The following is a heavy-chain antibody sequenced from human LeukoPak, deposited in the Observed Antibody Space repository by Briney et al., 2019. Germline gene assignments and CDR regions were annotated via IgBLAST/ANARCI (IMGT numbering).Heavy chain of an antibody. CDR2: INHSGST. J-gene: IGHJ6*02. CDR1: GGSVSSGSYY. Sequence: SETLSLTCTVSGGSVSSGSYYWSWIRQPPGKGLEWIGEINHSGSTNYNPSLKSRVTISVDTSKNQFSLKLSSVTAADTAVYYCARGVEGATHYYYYYGMDVWGQGTTVTVSS. D-gene: IGHD1-26*01. CDR3: ARGVEGATHYYYYYGMDV. V-gene: IGHV4-61*01.